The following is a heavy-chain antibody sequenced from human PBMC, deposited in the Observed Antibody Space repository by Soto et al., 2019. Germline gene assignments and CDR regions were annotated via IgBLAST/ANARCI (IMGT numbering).Heavy chain of an antibody. D-gene: IGHD6-13*01. J-gene: IGHJ6*02. V-gene: IGHV3-23*01. Sequence: EVQLLESGGGLVQPGGSLRLSCAASGFTFSSYAMSWVRQAPGKGLEWVSAISGSGGSTYYADSVKGRFTISRDNSKNTLYLQMNSLRAEDTAVYYCAKEKAAGTLGYYYYGMDVWGQGTTVTVSS. CDR3: AKEKAAGTLGYYYYGMDV. CDR2: ISGSGGST. CDR1: GFTFSSYA.